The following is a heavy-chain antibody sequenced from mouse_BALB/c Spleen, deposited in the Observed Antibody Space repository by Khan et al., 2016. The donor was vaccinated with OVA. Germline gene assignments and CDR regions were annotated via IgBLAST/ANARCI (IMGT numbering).Heavy chain of an antibody. D-gene: IGHD2-14*01. Sequence: QVQLKESGAELARPGASVKMSCKASGYTFTSNTMHWVKQRSGQGLEWIGYINPRSSYTNYNQNFKDKATLTADRSSSTAYMQLSSLTSEDSAVYYCARRTTGYAMDYGGQGTSVTVSS. CDR1: GYTFTSNT. CDR2: INPRSSYT. V-gene: IGHV1-4*01. CDR3: ARRTTGYAMDY. J-gene: IGHJ4*01.